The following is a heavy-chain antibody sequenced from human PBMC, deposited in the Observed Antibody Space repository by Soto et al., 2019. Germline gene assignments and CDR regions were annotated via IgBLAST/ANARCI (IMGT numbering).Heavy chain of an antibody. D-gene: IGHD6-19*01. CDR2: IYHSGST. J-gene: IGHJ1*01. Sequence: QLQLQESGSGLVKPSQTLSLTCAVSGGSISSGGYSWSWIRQPPGKGLEWIGYIYHSGSTYYNPSLKGRVTTSVDRSKNQFSLKLSSVTAADTAVYYCAGAVAGSIYLQHWGQGTLVTVSS. V-gene: IGHV4-30-2*01. CDR3: AGAVAGSIYLQH. CDR1: GGSISSGGYS.